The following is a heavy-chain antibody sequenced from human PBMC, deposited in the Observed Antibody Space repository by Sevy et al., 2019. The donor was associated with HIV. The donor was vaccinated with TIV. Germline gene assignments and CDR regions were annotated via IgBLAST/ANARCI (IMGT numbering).Heavy chain of an antibody. Sequence: GGALRLSCAASGFIFNSYAIHWVRQAPGKGLEWVAVVFMDGTKEFYAESVKGRVTISRNNSKKKVFLQMNSLRDEDTAVYYCVRDHNDSSEYYLIGAYDVWGQGTTVTVSS. D-gene: IGHD3-22*01. CDR1: GFIFNSYA. J-gene: IGHJ3*01. CDR2: VFMDGTKE. CDR3: VRDHNDSSEYYLIGAYDV. V-gene: IGHV3-33*01.